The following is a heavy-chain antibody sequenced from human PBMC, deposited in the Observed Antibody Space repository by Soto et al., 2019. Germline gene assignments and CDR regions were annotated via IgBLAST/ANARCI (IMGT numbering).Heavy chain of an antibody. CDR1: GFTVSSNY. J-gene: IGHJ4*02. D-gene: IGHD3-22*01. CDR2: IYSGGST. Sequence: GGSLRLSCAASGFTVSSNYMSWVRQAPGKGLEWVSVIYSGGSTYYADSVKGRFTISRDNSKNTLYLQMNSLRAEDTAVYYCARNYYDSGGGFDYWGQGTLDTVSS. CDR3: ARNYYDSGGGFDY. V-gene: IGHV3-53*01.